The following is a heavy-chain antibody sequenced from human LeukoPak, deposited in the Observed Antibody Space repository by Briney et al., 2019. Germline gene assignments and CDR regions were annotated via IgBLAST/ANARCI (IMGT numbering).Heavy chain of an antibody. J-gene: IGHJ4*02. Sequence: GGSLRLSCAASGFTFSTYSMNWVRQAPGKGLEWLSYISSSGSTIYYADSVRGRFTISRDNAKNSLYLQMNSLRAEDTAIYYCVKDDRRYGDYGYFDHWGQGALVTVSS. CDR2: ISSSGSTI. D-gene: IGHD4-17*01. CDR3: VKDDRRYGDYGYFDH. CDR1: GFTFSTYS. V-gene: IGHV3-48*01.